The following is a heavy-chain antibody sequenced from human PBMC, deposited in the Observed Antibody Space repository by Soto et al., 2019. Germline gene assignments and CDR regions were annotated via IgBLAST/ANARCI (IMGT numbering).Heavy chain of an antibody. J-gene: IGHJ4*02. CDR3: PRGGAMGVDY. V-gene: IGHV3-74*01. CDR2: IYFDGITT. D-gene: IGHD1-26*01. CDR1: GFTFNTHW. Sequence: GGSLRLSCTASGFTFNTHWMHWVRQAPGKGLVWVSRIYFDGITTNYADSVKGRLTVSRDNAKNTVYLHVNNLRDEDTAVYYCPRGGAMGVDYWGQGTLVTVSS.